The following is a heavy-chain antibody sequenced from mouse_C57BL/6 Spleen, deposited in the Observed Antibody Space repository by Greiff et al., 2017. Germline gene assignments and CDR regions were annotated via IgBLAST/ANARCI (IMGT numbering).Heavy chain of an antibody. D-gene: IGHD1-1*01. Sequence: VQLQQSGPELVKPGASVKISCKASGYAFSSSWMNWVKQRPGKGLEWIGRIYPGDGDTNYNGKFKGKATLTADKSSSTSYMQLSSLTSEDSAVYFCARPTVVYYFDYWGQGTTLTVSS. CDR3: ARPTVVYYFDY. J-gene: IGHJ2*01. CDR2: IYPGDGDT. CDR1: GYAFSSSW. V-gene: IGHV1-82*01.